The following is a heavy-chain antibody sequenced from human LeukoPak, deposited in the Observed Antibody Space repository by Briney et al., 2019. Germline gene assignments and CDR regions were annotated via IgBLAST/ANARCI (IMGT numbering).Heavy chain of an antibody. CDR1: GFTVSSNY. J-gene: IGHJ4*02. Sequence: GGSLRLSCAASGFTVSSNYMSWVRQAPGKGLEWVSVIYSGGSTYYADSVKGRFTISRDNSKNTLYLQMNSLRAEDTAVYYCARDSGSSGWYGDFDYWGQGTLVTVPS. V-gene: IGHV3-66*01. CDR2: IYSGGST. D-gene: IGHD6-19*01. CDR3: ARDSGSSGWYGDFDY.